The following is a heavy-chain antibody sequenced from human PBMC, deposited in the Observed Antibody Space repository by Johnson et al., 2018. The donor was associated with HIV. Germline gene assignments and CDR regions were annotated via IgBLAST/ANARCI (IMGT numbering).Heavy chain of an antibody. CDR2: IRYDGSNK. CDR1: GFTFSSYG. J-gene: IGHJ3*02. CDR3: AKDWDVLVTADDAFDI. Sequence: QVQLVESGGGVVQPGGSLRLSCAASGFTFSSYGMHWVRQAPGKGLEWVAFIRYDGSNKYYADSVKGRFTISRDNSKNTLYLQMNSLRAEDTAVYYCAKDWDVLVTADDAFDIWGQGTMVTVSS. V-gene: IGHV3-30*02. D-gene: IGHD2-21*02.